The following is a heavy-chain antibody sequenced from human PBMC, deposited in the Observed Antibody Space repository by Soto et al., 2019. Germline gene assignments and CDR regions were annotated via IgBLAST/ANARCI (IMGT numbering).Heavy chain of an antibody. CDR2: IIPIFGTA. Sequence: SVKVSCNASGGTFSSYSISWVRQAPGQGLEWMGGIIPIFGTANYAQKFQGRVTITADESTSTAYMELSSLRSEDTAVYYCARAEYYGSGSSYNWLDPWGQGTLVTVSS. V-gene: IGHV1-69*13. CDR3: ARAEYYGSGSSYNWLDP. J-gene: IGHJ5*02. D-gene: IGHD3-10*01. CDR1: GGTFSSYS.